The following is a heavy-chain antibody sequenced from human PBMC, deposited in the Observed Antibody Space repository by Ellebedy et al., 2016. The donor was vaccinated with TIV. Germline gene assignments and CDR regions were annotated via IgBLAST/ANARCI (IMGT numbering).Heavy chain of an antibody. Sequence: PGGSLRLSCAASGLNFNDYWVHWVRQPPGRGLVWVSYISADGTSTTYADSVKGRFTISRDNAKNTVFLEVSSLRGEDTAVYYCVATPASSDFWRASYKGTSDYFEDWGQGTLVTVSS. V-gene: IGHV3-74*03. D-gene: IGHD3-3*01. J-gene: IGHJ4*02. CDR1: GLNFNDYW. CDR2: ISADGTST. CDR3: VATPASSDFWRASYKGTSDYFED.